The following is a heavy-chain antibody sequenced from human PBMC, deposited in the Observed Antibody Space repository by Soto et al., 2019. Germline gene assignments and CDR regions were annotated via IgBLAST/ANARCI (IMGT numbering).Heavy chain of an antibody. V-gene: IGHV4-59*01. Sequence: SETLSLTCTFSGSSISRYYWSLIRQSPGKGLEWIGYLYNTGSTIYNPSLKSRVTISVDTSKNQFSLKLSSVTAADTAVYYCARAYDSSGSFDYWGQGTLVTVSS. D-gene: IGHD3-22*01. CDR1: GSSISRYY. CDR3: ARAYDSSGSFDY. CDR2: LYNTGST. J-gene: IGHJ4*02.